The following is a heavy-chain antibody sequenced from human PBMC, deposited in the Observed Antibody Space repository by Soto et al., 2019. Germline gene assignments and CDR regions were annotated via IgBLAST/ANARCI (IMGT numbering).Heavy chain of an antibody. CDR2: IVPIFGTA. Sequence: ASVKVSCKASGGTFSSYAISWVRQAPGQGLEWMGGIVPIFGTANYAQKFQGRVTITADESTSTAYMELSSLRSEDTAVYYCARATTVVTSLNYYYYGMDVWGQGTTVTVSS. D-gene: IGHD4-17*01. J-gene: IGHJ6*02. V-gene: IGHV1-69*13. CDR1: GGTFSSYA. CDR3: ARATTVVTSLNYYYYGMDV.